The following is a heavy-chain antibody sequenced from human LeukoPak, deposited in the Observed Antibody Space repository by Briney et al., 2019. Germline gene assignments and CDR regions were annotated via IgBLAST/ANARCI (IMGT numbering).Heavy chain of an antibody. J-gene: IGHJ6*03. CDR1: GFTVSSNY. CDR3: ARAEIAAAGAGLVYYYMDV. CDR2: IYSGGST. Sequence: GGSLRLSCAASGFTVSSNYMTWVRQAPGKGLERVSVIYSGGSTYYADSVKGRFTISRDNSKNTLYLQMNSLRAEDTAVYYCARAEIAAAGAGLVYYYMDVWGKGTTVTASS. D-gene: IGHD6-13*01. V-gene: IGHV3-53*01.